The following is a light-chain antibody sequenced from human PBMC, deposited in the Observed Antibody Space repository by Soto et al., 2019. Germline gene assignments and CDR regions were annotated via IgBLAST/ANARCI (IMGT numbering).Light chain of an antibody. J-gene: IGKJ1*01. V-gene: IGKV3-11*01. Sequence: IILTQSPGTLSLSPGERVTLSCKASQTINNNYVAWYQQRPGRAPRLLIYDASKRATGIPARFSGSGSGTDFTLTISSLEPEDFAVYYCQQRTNWPPWTFGQGTKVEIK. CDR3: QQRTNWPPWT. CDR2: DAS. CDR1: QTINNNY.